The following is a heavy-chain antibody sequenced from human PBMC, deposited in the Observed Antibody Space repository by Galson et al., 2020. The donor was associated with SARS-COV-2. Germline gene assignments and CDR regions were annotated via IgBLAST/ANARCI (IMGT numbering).Heavy chain of an antibody. J-gene: IGHJ6*03. V-gene: IGHV4-39*01. CDR3: ARRKYYNYYMDV. CDR1: GGSISTSSDY. CDR2: ISYSGST. Sequence: SETLSLTCTVSGGSISTSSDYWGWIRQPPGKGLEWIATISYSGSTYYNPSLKSRVMISVDKSKNQFSLKMDSVTAADTAVYYCARRKYYNYYMDVWGKGTTVTVSS.